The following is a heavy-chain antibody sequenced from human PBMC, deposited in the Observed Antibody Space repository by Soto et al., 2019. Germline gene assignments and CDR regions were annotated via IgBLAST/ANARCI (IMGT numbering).Heavy chain of an antibody. D-gene: IGHD2-2*01. CDR1: GYSFTSYW. Sequence: GESLKISCKGSGYSFTSYWIGWVRQMPGKGLEWMGIIYPGDSDTRYSPSFQGQVTISADKSISTAYLQWSSLKASDTAMYYCARHTYCISTSCPLYYYYYGMDVWGQGTTVTVSS. J-gene: IGHJ6*02. CDR2: IYPGDSDT. V-gene: IGHV5-51*01. CDR3: ARHTYCISTSCPLYYYYYGMDV.